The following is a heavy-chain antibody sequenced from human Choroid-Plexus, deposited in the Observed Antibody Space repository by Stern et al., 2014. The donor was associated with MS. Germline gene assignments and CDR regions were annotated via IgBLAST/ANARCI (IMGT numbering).Heavy chain of an antibody. J-gene: IGHJ5*02. Sequence: VQLVESGGGVVQPGRPLRLSCVASGFTFGSCAPHWVRQAPGKGLEWVAGVSYDGSNKYYADSVKGRFTISRDNSQNTLYMQMSSLRPEDTAVYYCAKDRQYLTYFFDHWGQGSLVTVSS. V-gene: IGHV3-30*18. CDR2: VSYDGSNK. CDR3: AKDRQYLTYFFDH. D-gene: IGHD2/OR15-2a*01. CDR1: GFTFGSCA.